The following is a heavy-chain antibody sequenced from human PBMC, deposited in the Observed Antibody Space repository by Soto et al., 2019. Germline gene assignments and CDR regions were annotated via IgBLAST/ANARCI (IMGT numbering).Heavy chain of an antibody. Sequence: ASVKVSCKASGYTFTSYGISWVRQAPGQGLEWMGWISAYNGNTNYAQKLQGRVTMTTDTSTSTAYMELRSLRSDDTAVYYCARDPPVVGATSWFDPWGQGTLVTVSA. CDR2: ISAYNGNT. CDR1: GYTFTSYG. J-gene: IGHJ5*02. V-gene: IGHV1-18*01. D-gene: IGHD1-26*01. CDR3: ARDPPVVGATSWFDP.